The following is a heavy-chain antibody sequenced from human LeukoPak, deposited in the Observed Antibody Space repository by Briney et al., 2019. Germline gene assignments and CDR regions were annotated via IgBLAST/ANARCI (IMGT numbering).Heavy chain of an antibody. J-gene: IGHJ4*02. CDR1: RFTVSGNY. V-gene: IGHV3-66*01. Sequence: PGGSLRLSCASSRFTVSGNYMTWVRQAPGKGLEWVSVIYSDGGTYYADSVKGRFTISRDNSKNTLYLQMKSLRAEDTAVYYCAREGSSSWYLNYFDYWGQGTLVTVSS. CDR2: IYSDGGT. CDR3: AREGSSSWYLNYFDY. D-gene: IGHD6-13*01.